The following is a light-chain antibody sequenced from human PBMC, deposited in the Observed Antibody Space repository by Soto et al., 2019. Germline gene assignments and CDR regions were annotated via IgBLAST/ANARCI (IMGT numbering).Light chain of an antibody. J-gene: IGKJ4*01. CDR2: GSS. Sequence: VLTQSPATLSLSPGERVTLSCRASQTVWRSLAWYQQKPGQAPRLLIFGSSNRATGIPVRFSGSGAGTDLTLTISSLEPEEFGDYYCQQSSHWPPVFGGGNKVDIK. V-gene: IGKV3-11*01. CDR3: QQSSHWPPV. CDR1: QTVWRS.